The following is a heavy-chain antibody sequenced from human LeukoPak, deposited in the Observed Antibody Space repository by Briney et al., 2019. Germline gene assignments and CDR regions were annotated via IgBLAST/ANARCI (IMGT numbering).Heavy chain of an antibody. CDR3: ARGGTWPTYSDY. CDR1: GGSFSGYY. CDR2: INHSGST. J-gene: IGHJ4*02. D-gene: IGHD5-12*01. V-gene: IGHV4-34*01. Sequence: PSETPSLTCGVYGGSFSGYYWSWIRQPPGKGLEWIGEINHSGSTNHNPSLKSRVTISVDTSKNQFSLKLTSVTAADTAVFYCARGGTWPTYSDYWGQGILVTVSS.